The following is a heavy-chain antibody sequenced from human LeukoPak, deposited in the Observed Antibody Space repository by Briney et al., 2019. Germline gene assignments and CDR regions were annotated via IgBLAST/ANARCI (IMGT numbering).Heavy chain of an antibody. CDR3: ALGYCSGGDCYARPFYFDH. J-gene: IGHJ4*01. Sequence: GGPLRLSCAASGFTSSAYAMAWVRQAPGKGLEWVSAISASGDSTYYADSVKGRFTMSRDNSQKTVYLQMNRLRAEDTAVYYCALGYCSGGDCYARPFYFDHWGHGTQVTVSS. CDR1: GFTSSAYA. CDR2: ISASGDST. D-gene: IGHD2-15*01. V-gene: IGHV3-23*01.